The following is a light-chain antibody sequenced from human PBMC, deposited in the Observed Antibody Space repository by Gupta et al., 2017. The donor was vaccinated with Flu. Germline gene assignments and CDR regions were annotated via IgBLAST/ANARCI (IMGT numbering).Light chain of an antibody. CDR1: HGLVYSDGNTY. V-gene: IGKV2-30*01. CDR3: MQGAHWPWA. J-gene: IGKJ4*02. Sequence: DVVMTTSPLSLLVTLGPAASISCRSSHGLVYSDGNTYLHRFQQKPGQSPRRLIYQVSYRDSGVPDRFSGSGSGTDFTLKISRVEAEDFGIYFCMQGAHWPWAFGGGTTVEIK. CDR2: QVS.